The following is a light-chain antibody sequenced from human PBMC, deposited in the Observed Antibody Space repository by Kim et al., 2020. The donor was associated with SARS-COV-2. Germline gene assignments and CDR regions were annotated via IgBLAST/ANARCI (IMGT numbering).Light chain of an antibody. J-gene: IGKJ2*01. CDR3: QQYNSYLMYT. V-gene: IGKV1-5*03. Sequence: ASVGVRVTITCRASQSISSWLAWYQQKPGKAPKLLIYKASSLESGVPSRFSGSGSGTEFTLTISSLQPDDFATYYCQQYNSYLMYTFGQGTKLEI. CDR1: QSISSW. CDR2: KAS.